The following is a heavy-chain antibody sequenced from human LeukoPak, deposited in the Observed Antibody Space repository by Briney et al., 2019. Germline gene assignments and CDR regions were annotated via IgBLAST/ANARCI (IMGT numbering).Heavy chain of an antibody. CDR1: GYYFTTYW. CDR3: ARLGDIPLYFLDY. V-gene: IGHV5-51*01. CDR2: IYPGDSDT. D-gene: IGHD2-15*01. Sequence: KNGESLKISCRASGYYFTTYWIGWVRQMPGKGLEWMGIIYPGDSDTRYSPSFQGQVTISADKSISTAYLQWSSLKASDTAMYYCARLGDIPLYFLDYWGQGTLVTVSS. J-gene: IGHJ4*02.